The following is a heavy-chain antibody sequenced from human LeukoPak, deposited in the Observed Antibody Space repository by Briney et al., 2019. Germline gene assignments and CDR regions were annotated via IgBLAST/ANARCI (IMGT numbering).Heavy chain of an antibody. CDR3: TKSAVKWELRDAFDI. D-gene: IGHD1-26*01. Sequence: GGSLRLSCAASGFTFTNYAMSWVRQAPGKGLEWVSPISVSGGTTYYADSVKGRFTISRDNSKNTLYLKMNSLRVEDTAVYYCTKSAVKWELRDAFDIWGQGTMVTVSS. CDR2: ISVSGGTT. J-gene: IGHJ3*02. CDR1: GFTFTNYA. V-gene: IGHV3-23*01.